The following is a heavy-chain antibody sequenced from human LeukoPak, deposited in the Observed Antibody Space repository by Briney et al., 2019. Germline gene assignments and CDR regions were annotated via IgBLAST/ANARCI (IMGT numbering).Heavy chain of an antibody. CDR3: ARGSVSAAAGTDYFDY. CDR2: INHSGST. D-gene: IGHD6-13*01. CDR1: GGSVSSYY. V-gene: IGHV4-34*01. Sequence: SETLSLTCTVSGGSVSSYYWSWIRQPPGKGLEWIGEINHSGSTNYNPSLKSRVTISVDTSKNQFSLKLSSVTAADTAVYYCARGSVSAAAGTDYFDYWGQGTLVTVSS. J-gene: IGHJ4*02.